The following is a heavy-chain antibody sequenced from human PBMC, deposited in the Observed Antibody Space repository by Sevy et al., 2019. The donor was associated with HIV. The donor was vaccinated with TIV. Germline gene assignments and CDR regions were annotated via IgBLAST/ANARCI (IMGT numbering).Heavy chain of an antibody. V-gene: IGHV3-33*01. CDR2: IWFDGNNK. D-gene: IGHD3-10*01. J-gene: IGHJ4*02. CDR3: ARDLYEGSGYGGFDY. CDR1: GFTFSSYG. Sequence: GGSLRLSCAASGFTFSSYGMHWVRQAPGKGLEWVSVIWFDGNNKNYGDSVKGRFTISRDNSRSRLYLQMNSLRAEDTAIYYCARDLYEGSGYGGFDYWGQGTLVTVSS.